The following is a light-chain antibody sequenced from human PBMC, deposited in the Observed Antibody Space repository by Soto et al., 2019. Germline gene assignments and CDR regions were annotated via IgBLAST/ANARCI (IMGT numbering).Light chain of an antibody. CDR2: EVN. CDR1: SSDVGACDC. J-gene: IGLJ1*01. CDR3: TSFTSKRTYV. Sequence: QSVLTQPASVSGSPGQSITISCTGTSSDVGACDCVSWYQQHPAKAPKLMIYEVNNRPSGVSNRFSGSKSGNTASLTISGLQAEDEADYYCTSFTSKRTYVFGTGTKVTVL. V-gene: IGLV2-14*01.